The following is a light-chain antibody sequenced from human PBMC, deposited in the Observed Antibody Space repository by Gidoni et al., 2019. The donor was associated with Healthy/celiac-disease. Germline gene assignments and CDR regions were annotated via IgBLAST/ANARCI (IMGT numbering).Light chain of an antibody. J-gene: IGKJ2*04. Sequence: DIQLTQSPSFLSSSVGDRVTITCWASQGISSYLAWHQQKPGTAPKPLIYAASTLQRGVPSRFSGSGSGTEFSLTISSLHPEDFATYYCQQLNSYPPMCSFGQGTKLEIK. CDR2: AAS. CDR3: QQLNSYPPMCS. V-gene: IGKV1-9*01. CDR1: QGISSY.